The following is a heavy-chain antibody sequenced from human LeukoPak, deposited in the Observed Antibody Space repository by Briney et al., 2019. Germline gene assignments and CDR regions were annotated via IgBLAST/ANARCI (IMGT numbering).Heavy chain of an antibody. J-gene: IGHJ4*02. V-gene: IGHV3-7*05. CDR1: GFSFSRYW. D-gene: IGHD3-22*01. CDR3: ARSSSGYADDY. CDR2: IKQDGSEK. Sequence: GGSLRLSCAASGFSFSRYWMSWFRQAPGKGLEWVANIKQDGSEKQYVESVKGRFTISRDNAKNSLYLQMYSVRADDTAVYYCARSSSGYADDYWGQGTLVTVSS.